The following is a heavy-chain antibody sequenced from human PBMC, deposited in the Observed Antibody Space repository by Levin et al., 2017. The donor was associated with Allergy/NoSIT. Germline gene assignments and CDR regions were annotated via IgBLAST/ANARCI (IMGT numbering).Heavy chain of an antibody. Sequence: SCAASGFIVSDSYMSWIRQAPGNGLEWVSYISRGNSYTNYLDSVKGRFTISRDNAKNSLYLQMNSLRAEDTAIYYCARGRVPNDYWGQGTLVTVSS. CDR3: ARGRVPNDY. V-gene: IGHV3-11*05. CDR1: GFIVSDSY. J-gene: IGHJ4*02. D-gene: IGHD3-10*01. CDR2: ISRGNSYT.